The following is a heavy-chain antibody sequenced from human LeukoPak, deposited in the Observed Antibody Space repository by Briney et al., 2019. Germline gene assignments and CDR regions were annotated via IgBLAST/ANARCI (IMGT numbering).Heavy chain of an antibody. V-gene: IGHV1-69*13. CDR3: ARNSYALTVTTGRLGY. J-gene: IGHJ4*02. CDR1: GGTFSSYA. Sequence: SVKVSCKASGGTFSSYAISWVRQAPGQGLEWMGGIIPIFGTANYAQKFQGRVTITADESTSTAYMELSSLRSEDTAVYYCARNSYALTVTTGRLGYWGQGTLLTVSS. D-gene: IGHD4-11*01. CDR2: IIPIFGTA.